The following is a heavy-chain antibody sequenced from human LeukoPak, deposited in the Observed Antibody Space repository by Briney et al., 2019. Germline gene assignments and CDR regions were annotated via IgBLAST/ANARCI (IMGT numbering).Heavy chain of an antibody. J-gene: IGHJ4*02. D-gene: IGHD2-2*01. Sequence: GGSLRLSCAASGFTFSSYWMHWVRRAPGKGLEWVSAISGSGGSTYYADSVKGRFTISRDNSKNTLYLQMNSLRAEDTAVYYCAKPPVIVVVPAAEDYWGQGTLVTVSS. CDR3: AKPPVIVVVPAAEDY. V-gene: IGHV3-23*01. CDR1: GFTFSSYW. CDR2: ISGSGGST.